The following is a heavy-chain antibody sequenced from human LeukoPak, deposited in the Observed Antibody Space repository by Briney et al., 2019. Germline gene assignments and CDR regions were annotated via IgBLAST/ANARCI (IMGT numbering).Heavy chain of an antibody. D-gene: IGHD3-22*01. Sequence: PSETLSLTCTVSGGSISSGGYYWSWIRQHPGKGLEWIGYIYYSGSTYYNPSLKSRVTISVGTSKNQFSLKLSSVTAADTAVYYCALYDSSGYHLDYWGQGTLVTVSS. V-gene: IGHV4-31*03. CDR1: GGSISSGGYY. CDR2: IYYSGST. J-gene: IGHJ4*02. CDR3: ALYDSSGYHLDY.